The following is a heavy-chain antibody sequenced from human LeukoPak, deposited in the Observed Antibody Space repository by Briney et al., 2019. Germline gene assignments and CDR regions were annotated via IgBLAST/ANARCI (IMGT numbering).Heavy chain of an antibody. CDR2: ISSSSTTI. CDR1: GFTFSSYA. D-gene: IGHD3-22*01. Sequence: GGSLRLSCAASGFTFSSYAMHWVRQAPGKGLEWVSYISSSSTTIYYADSVKGRFTISRDNAKNSLYLQMNSLRVEDTAVYYCARDDSSGYFFDSWGQGTLVTVSS. V-gene: IGHV3-48*04. J-gene: IGHJ4*02. CDR3: ARDDSSGYFFDS.